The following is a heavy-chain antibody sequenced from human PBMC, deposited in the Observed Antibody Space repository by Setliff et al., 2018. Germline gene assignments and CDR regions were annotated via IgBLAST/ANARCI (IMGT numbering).Heavy chain of an antibody. CDR3: ARDTPHDPVSSNWYRNWFDP. Sequence: SETLSLTCAVYGESFSGHYWSWIRQPAGKGVEWIGHILSSGGTNYNPSLKNRVSISLDTSKNQFSLNLNSVTAADTAVYFCARDTPHDPVSSNWYRNWFDPWGQGILVTVSS. CDR1: GESFSGHY. V-gene: IGHV4-34*11. CDR2: ILSSGGT. J-gene: IGHJ5*02. D-gene: IGHD6-13*01.